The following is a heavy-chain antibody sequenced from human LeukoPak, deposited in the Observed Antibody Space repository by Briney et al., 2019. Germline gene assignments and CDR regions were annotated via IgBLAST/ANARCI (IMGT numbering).Heavy chain of an antibody. D-gene: IGHD5-18*01. J-gene: IGHJ4*02. CDR2: IWYDGSNK. CDR3: ATEGYGYCYLSCFDY. Sequence: GGCLRLSCAASGLTLSGNGMDWVRQAPGKGLEWVAVIWYDGSNKYHADSVKGRFTISRDNSKNTLYLQMNSLRAEDTAVYYCATEGYGYCYLSCFDYWGQGTLVTVSS. V-gene: IGHV3-33*01. CDR1: GLTLSGNG.